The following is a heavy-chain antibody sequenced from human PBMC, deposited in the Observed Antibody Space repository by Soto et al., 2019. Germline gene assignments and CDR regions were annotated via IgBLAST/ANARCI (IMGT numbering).Heavy chain of an antibody. CDR1: GYTFTSYD. CDR3: ARDLLDIVVVVAATNYYYGMDV. D-gene: IGHD2-15*01. Sequence: GTSVKVSCKASGYTFTSYDIDWVRQATGQGLEWMGWMNPIFGKTSYAQKFQGRVTMTTNESISTAYMELSSLRSEDTAVYYCARDLLDIVVVVAATNYYYGMDVWGQGTTVTVSS. V-gene: IGHV1-8*01. CDR2: MNPIFGKT. J-gene: IGHJ6*02.